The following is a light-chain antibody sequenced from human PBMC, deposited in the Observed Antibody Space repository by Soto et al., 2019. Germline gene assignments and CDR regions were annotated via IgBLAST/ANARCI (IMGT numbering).Light chain of an antibody. CDR1: QSVSSNH. V-gene: IGKV3-20*01. CDR3: QQYSSSRT. J-gene: IGKJ1*01. Sequence: DIVLTQSPGTLSFSPGERATLSCRASQSVSSNHLAWYQQKPGQAPRLLIYGGSSRATGIPVRFSGSGSETDFTLNITRLEPEDFAVYYCQQYSSSRTFGQGTKV. CDR2: GGS.